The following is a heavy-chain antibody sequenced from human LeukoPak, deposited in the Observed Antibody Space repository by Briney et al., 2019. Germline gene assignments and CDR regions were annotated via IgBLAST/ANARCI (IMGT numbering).Heavy chain of an antibody. J-gene: IGHJ4*02. D-gene: IGHD5-12*01. Sequence: SETLSLTCTVSGGSISTYYWSWIRQPPGRGLEWIGYIYHSGSTKYNPSLKSRVTISVDTSKSQFSLKLSSVTAADTAVYYCARDGYSGNDGLWGQGTLVTVSS. CDR2: IYHSGST. V-gene: IGHV4-59*01. CDR1: GGSISTYY. CDR3: ARDGYSGNDGL.